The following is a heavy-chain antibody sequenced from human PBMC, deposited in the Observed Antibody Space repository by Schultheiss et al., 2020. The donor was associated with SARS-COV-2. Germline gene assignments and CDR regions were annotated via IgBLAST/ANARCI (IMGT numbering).Heavy chain of an antibody. V-gene: IGHV3-74*01. CDR3: AKDRPSSGWSLDY. D-gene: IGHD6-19*01. Sequence: GESLKISCAASGFTFSSYWMHWVRQAPGKGLVWVSRINSDGSSTSYADSVKGRFTISRDNAKNTLYLQMNSLRAEDTAVYYCAKDRPSSGWSLDYWGQGTLVTVSS. CDR1: GFTFSSYW. CDR2: INSDGSST. J-gene: IGHJ4*02.